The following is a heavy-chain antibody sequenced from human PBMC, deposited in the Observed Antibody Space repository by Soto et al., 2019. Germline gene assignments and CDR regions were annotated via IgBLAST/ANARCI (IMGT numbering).Heavy chain of an antibody. D-gene: IGHD3-22*01. CDR1: GYTFTSYD. J-gene: IGHJ6*02. CDR3: ARVYYYDSSGYYRYYYYGMDV. CDR2: MNPNSGNT. Sequence: ASVKVSCKASGYTFTSYDINWVRQATGQGLERMGWMNPNSGNTGYAQKFQGRVTMTRNTSISTAYMELSSLRSEDTAVYYCARVYYYDSSGYYRYYYYGMDVWGQGTTVTVSS. V-gene: IGHV1-8*01.